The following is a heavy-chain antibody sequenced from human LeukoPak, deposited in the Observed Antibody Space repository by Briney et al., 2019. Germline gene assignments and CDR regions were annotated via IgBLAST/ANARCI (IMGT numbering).Heavy chain of an antibody. D-gene: IGHD1-26*01. V-gene: IGHV1-69*02. Sequence: SVKVSCKASGGTFIGYTISWVRQAPGQGLEWMGRIIPILGIANYAQKFQGRVTITADKSTSTAYMELSSLRSEDTAVYYCASNVGATRGINYYYMDVWGKGTTVTVSS. J-gene: IGHJ6*03. CDR2: IIPILGIA. CDR3: ASNVGATRGINYYYMDV. CDR1: GGTFIGYT.